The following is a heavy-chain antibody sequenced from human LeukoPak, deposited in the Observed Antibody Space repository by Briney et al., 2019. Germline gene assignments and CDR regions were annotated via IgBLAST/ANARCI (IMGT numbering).Heavy chain of an antibody. CDR2: INHSGST. V-gene: IGHV4-34*01. Sequence: SETLPLTCAVYGGSFSGYYWSWIRQPPGKGLEWIGEINHSGSTNYNPSLKSRVTISVDTSKNQFSLKLSSVTAADTAVYYCARAEQWLVYYFDYWGQGTLVTVSS. CDR1: GGSFSGYY. D-gene: IGHD6-19*01. J-gene: IGHJ4*02. CDR3: ARAEQWLVYYFDY.